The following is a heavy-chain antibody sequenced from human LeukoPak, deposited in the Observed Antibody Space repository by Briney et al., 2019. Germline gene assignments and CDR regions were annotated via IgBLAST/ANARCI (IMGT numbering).Heavy chain of an antibody. CDR3: ARGPSLESFDY. V-gene: IGHV5-51*01. J-gene: IGHJ4*02. CDR1: GYSFPTYW. Sequence: GESLKISCEGSGYSFPTYWIAWVRQMPGKGLEWMGIIFPINSDARYSPSFQGQVTISADKSISTAYLQWSSLKASDTAMYYCARGPSLESFDYWGQGTLVTVSS. CDR2: IFPINSDA.